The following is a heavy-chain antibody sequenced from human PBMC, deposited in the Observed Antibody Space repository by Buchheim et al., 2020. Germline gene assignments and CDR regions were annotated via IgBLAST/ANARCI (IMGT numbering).Heavy chain of an antibody. CDR2: IYPGDSDT. CDR3: ARGADLESSGWSPDYYYYGMDV. CDR1: GYSFTSYW. Sequence: EVQLVQSGAEVKKPGESLKISCKGSGYSFTSYWIGWVRQMPGKGLEWMGIIYPGDSDTRYSPSFQGQVTISADKSISTAYLQWSSLKASDTAMYYCARGADLESSGWSPDYYYYGMDVWGQGTT. D-gene: IGHD6-19*01. J-gene: IGHJ6*02. V-gene: IGHV5-51*01.